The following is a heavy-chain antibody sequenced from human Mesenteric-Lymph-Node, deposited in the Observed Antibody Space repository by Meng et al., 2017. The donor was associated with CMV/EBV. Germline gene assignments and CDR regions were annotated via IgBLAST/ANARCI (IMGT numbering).Heavy chain of an antibody. D-gene: IGHD1-1*01. V-gene: IGHV3-23*03. CDR3: ARDYKWSFDY. CDR1: GFTFSSYA. Sequence: GESLKISCAASGFTFSSYAMSWVRQAPGKGLEWVSVIYSGGSSTSYADSVKGRFTISRDNAKNSVYLQMNSLRVEDTAVYYCARDYKWSFDYWGQGILVTVSS. CDR2: IYSGGSST. J-gene: IGHJ4*02.